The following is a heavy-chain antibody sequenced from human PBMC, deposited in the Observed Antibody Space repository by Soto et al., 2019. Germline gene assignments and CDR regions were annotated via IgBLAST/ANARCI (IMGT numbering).Heavy chain of an antibody. Sequence: EVQLVESGGGLVRPGGSLRLSCAASGFTFSYYWMHWVRQAPGKGLVWVSRIHSDGSSTTYADFVKGRFIISRDNARNTGDLQMNRVGVEDRAGYFCPGGDRGAFDLGAQGPGVTVSS. CDR1: GFTFSYYW. V-gene: IGHV3-74*01. CDR2: IHSDGSST. D-gene: IGHD3-16*01. J-gene: IGHJ3*01. CDR3: PGGDRGAFDL.